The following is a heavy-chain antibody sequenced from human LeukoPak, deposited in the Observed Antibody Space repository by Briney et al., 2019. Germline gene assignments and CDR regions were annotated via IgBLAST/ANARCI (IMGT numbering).Heavy chain of an antibody. CDR1: GFTFGSYA. CDR3: VKDIGLTIGW. D-gene: IGHD3-3*01. Sequence: GGSLRLSCSASGFTFGSYAMHWVRQARGKGLEYVSAISSNGGSTYYADSVKVRFTISRDNSKNTLYLQMSSLRAEDTAVYYCVKDIGLTIGWWGQGTLVTVSS. J-gene: IGHJ4*02. CDR2: ISSNGGST. V-gene: IGHV3-64D*06.